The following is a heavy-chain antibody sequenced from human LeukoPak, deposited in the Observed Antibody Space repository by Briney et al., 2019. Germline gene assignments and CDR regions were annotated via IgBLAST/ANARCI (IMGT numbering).Heavy chain of an antibody. CDR1: GFTFSSYA. CDR3: ARTNRGAGMAVAGTGVY. CDR2: ISYDGSNK. D-gene: IGHD6-19*01. V-gene: IGHV3-30-3*01. Sequence: GSLRLSCAASGFTFSSYAMHWVRQAPGKGLEWVAVISYDGSNKYYADSVKGRFTISRDNSKNTLYLQMNSLRAEDTAVYYCARTNRGAGMAVAGTGVYWGQGTLVTVSS. J-gene: IGHJ4*02.